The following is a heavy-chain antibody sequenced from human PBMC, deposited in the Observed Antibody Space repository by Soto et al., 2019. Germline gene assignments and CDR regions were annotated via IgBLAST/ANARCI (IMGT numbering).Heavy chain of an antibody. CDR2: ISTYNGNT. V-gene: IGHV1-18*01. CDR1: GYTFTTYD. D-gene: IGHD2-8*01. Sequence: QVQLVQSGAEVKKPGASVKVSCKASGYTFTTYDISWVRQAPGQGLEWMGRISTYNGNTNYPQSLQGRLTMTTDTSTTTAYMELRNLRSDDTAVYYCASDPYHVLMVNAPNLYGMDVWGQGTKVTVSS. CDR3: ASDPYHVLMVNAPNLYGMDV. J-gene: IGHJ6*02.